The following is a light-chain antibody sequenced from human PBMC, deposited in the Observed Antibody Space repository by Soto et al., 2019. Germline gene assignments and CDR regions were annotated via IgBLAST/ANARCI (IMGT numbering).Light chain of an antibody. Sequence: QSALTQPASVSGSPGQSITISCTGTSSDVGGYNYVSWYQQHPGKAPKLMIYDFNNRPSGVSNRFSGSKSGNTASLTISGLQAEYEADYYCSSYTSSSTRVFGTGTKLTVL. CDR3: SSYTSSSTRV. CDR1: SSDVGGYNY. V-gene: IGLV2-14*01. J-gene: IGLJ1*01. CDR2: DFN.